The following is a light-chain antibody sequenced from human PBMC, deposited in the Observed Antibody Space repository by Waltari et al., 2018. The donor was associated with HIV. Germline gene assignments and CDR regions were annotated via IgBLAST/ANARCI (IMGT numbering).Light chain of an antibody. CDR2: RDN. J-gene: IGLJ7*01. Sequence: HVPTQTPSVSVAPGQTASISCGGDNPEGLSVHWYQQRPGQAPVLVIYRDNDRPSGIPERFSGFNSGKTATLSITRVEAGDEADYYCQVWDTDKGHPVFGGGTHLTVL. CDR1: NPEGLS. CDR3: QVWDTDKGHPV. V-gene: IGLV3-21*02.